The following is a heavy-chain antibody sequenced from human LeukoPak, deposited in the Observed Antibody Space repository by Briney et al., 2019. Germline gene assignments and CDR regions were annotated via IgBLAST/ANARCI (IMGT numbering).Heavy chain of an antibody. CDR3: ARGPHFSRGEHFDY. J-gene: IGHJ4*02. V-gene: IGHV4-4*07. Sequence: SENLSLTCTVSGGSITGYYWSWIRQPAGKRLEWVGRLYSSGGAVYNPSLKSRVTLSADTSKGQLSLKLTSVTAADTAVYFCARGPHFSRGEHFDYWGLGILVTVSS. D-gene: IGHD4-11*01. CDR1: GGSITGYY. CDR2: LYSSGGA.